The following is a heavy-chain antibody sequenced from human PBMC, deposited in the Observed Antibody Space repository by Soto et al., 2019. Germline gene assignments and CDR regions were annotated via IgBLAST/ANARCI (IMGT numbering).Heavy chain of an antibody. D-gene: IGHD6-13*01. V-gene: IGHV4-59*01. CDR2: TYYSGST. CDR3: ARRYGTVFDY. Sequence: SETLSLTCTVSGGSISSYYWSWIRQPPGKGLEWIGYTYYSGSTNYNPSLKSRVTISVDTSKNQFSLKLSSVTAADTAVYYCARRYGTVFDYWGQGTLVTVSS. CDR1: GGSISSYY. J-gene: IGHJ4*02.